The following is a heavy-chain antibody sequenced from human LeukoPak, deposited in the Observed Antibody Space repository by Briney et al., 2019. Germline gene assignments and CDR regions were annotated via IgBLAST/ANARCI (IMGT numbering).Heavy chain of an antibody. CDR3: ARDPPSISSSWSPFDY. V-gene: IGHV3-48*04. CDR2: ISSSSSTI. J-gene: IGHJ4*02. D-gene: IGHD6-13*01. CDR1: GFTFSSYW. Sequence: GGSLRLSCAASGFTFSSYWMNWVRQAPGKGLEWVSYISSSSSTIYYADSVKGRFTISRDNAKNSLYLQMNSLRAEDTAVYYCARDPPSISSSWSPFDYWGQGTLVTVSS.